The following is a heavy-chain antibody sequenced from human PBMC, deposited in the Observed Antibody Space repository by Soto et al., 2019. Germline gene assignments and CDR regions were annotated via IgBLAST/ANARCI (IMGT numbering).Heavy chain of an antibody. V-gene: IGHV4-4*07. D-gene: IGHD2-2*02. CDR1: GGSISSYY. CDR2: IYTTGST. Sequence: SETLSLTCTVSGGSISSYYWSWIRQPAGKGLEWIGRIYTTGSTNYNPSLRSRVTMSVDTSKNQFSLNLRSVTAADTAVYYCSRDNPHCIGPDCYTYYYDYWGQGTLVTVSS. CDR3: SRDNPHCIGPDCYTYYYDY. J-gene: IGHJ4*02.